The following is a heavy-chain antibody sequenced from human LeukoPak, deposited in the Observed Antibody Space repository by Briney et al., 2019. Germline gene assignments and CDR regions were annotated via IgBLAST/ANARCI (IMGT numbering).Heavy chain of an antibody. CDR3: AIRGPSGSEGRAFDY. CDR2: IYTNGST. V-gene: IGHV4-61*02. D-gene: IGHD3-10*01. CDR1: GGSISSGNYF. Sequence: SQTLSLTCTVSGGSISSGNYFWSGIRQPAGKGLEWIGRIYTNGSTNYNPSLKSRVSISVDTSKNQFSLSLSSVIAADTAVYYCAIRGPSGSEGRAFDYWGQGALVTVSS. J-gene: IGHJ4*02.